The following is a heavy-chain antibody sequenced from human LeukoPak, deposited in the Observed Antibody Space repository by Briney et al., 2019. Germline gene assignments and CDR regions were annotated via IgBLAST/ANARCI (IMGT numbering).Heavy chain of an antibody. D-gene: IGHD3-22*01. CDR3: EFVLTKICFGQNDAFDL. J-gene: IGHJ3*01. CDR2: IYSGGTT. Sequence: GGSLRLSCAASGFTVTSNVMSWVRQAPGKGLEWVSVIYSGGTTYYADSVKGRFTISRHSSNNTMYLQMNSLRAEDTAVYYCEFVLTKICFGQNDAFDLLGQGTMVTVSS. V-gene: IGHV3-53*04. CDR1: GFTVTSNV.